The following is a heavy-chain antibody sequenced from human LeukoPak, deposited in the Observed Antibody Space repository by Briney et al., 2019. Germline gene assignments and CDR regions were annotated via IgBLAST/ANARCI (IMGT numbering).Heavy chain of an antibody. D-gene: IGHD3-22*01. CDR2: ISSSSSYI. CDR3: ARGGDSSGSIRSAFDI. J-gene: IGHJ3*02. V-gene: IGHV3-21*01. Sequence: GGSLRLSCAASGFTFSSYSMNWVPQAPGKGLEWVSSISSSSSYIYYADSVKGRFTISRDNAKNSLYLQMNSLRAEDTAVYYCARGGDSSGSIRSAFDIWGQGTMVTVSS. CDR1: GFTFSSYS.